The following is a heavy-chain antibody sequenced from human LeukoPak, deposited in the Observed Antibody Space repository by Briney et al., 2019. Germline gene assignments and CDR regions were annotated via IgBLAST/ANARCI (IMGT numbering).Heavy chain of an antibody. V-gene: IGHV1-2*02. D-gene: IGHD6-19*01. J-gene: IGHJ4*02. Sequence: ASVKVSCKASGYTFTGYYMHRVRQAPGQGLEWMGWINPNSGGTNYAQKFQGRVTMTRDTSISTAYMELSRLRSDDTAVYYCARVRRGAVAGTDYWGQGTLVTVSS. CDR1: GYTFTGYY. CDR2: INPNSGGT. CDR3: ARVRRGAVAGTDY.